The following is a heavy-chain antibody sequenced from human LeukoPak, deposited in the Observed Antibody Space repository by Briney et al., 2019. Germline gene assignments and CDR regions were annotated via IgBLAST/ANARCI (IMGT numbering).Heavy chain of an antibody. V-gene: IGHV4-34*01. CDR3: ARGGTIPAAGNYFFDS. J-gene: IGHJ4*02. CDR1: GGSFSGYY. Sequence: SETLSLTCAVYGGSFSGYYWSWIRQPPGKGLEWIGEINHSGSTDYNPSLKSRVTISVDTSKNQFSLKLSSVTAADTAVYYCARGGTIPAAGNYFFDSWGQGILVSVSS. D-gene: IGHD6-13*01. CDR2: INHSGST.